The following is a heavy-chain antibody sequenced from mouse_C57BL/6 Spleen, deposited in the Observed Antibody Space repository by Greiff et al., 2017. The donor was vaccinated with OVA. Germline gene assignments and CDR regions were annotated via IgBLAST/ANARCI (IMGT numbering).Heavy chain of an antibody. D-gene: IGHD1-1*01. Sequence: QVQLQQSGPELVKPGASVKISCKASGYAFSSSWMNWVKQRPGKGLEWIGRIYPGDGDTNYNGKFKGKATLTADKSSSTAYMQLSSLTSEDSAVYFCARMITTVVARDFDVWGTGTTVTVSS. CDR2: IYPGDGDT. J-gene: IGHJ1*03. CDR1: GYAFSSSW. V-gene: IGHV1-82*01. CDR3: ARMITTVVARDFDV.